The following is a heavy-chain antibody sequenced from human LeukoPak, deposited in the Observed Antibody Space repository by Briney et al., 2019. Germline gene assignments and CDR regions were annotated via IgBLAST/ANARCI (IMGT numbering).Heavy chain of an antibody. CDR1: GFTFSSYS. J-gene: IGHJ4*02. D-gene: IGHD3-22*01. Sequence: GGSLRLSCAASGFTFSSYSMNWVRQAPGKGLEWVSSISSGSSYIYYADSVKGRFTISRDNAKNSLYLQMNSLRAEDTAVYYCARAADYYDSSGYYSYFDYWGQGTLVTVSS. CDR3: ARAADYYDSSGYYSYFDY. CDR2: ISSGSSYI. V-gene: IGHV3-21*01.